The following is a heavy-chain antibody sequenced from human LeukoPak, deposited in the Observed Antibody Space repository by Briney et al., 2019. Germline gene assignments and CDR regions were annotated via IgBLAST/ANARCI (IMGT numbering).Heavy chain of an antibody. V-gene: IGHV4-38-2*02. CDR2: IYHSGST. Sequence: SETLSLTCTVSGYSISSGYYWGWIRQPPGKGLEWIGCIYHSGSTYYNPSLKSRVTISVDTSKNQFSLKLSSVTAADTAVYYCAREEDYGDYVHWGQGTLVTVSS. CDR3: AREEDYGDYVH. J-gene: IGHJ4*02. D-gene: IGHD4-17*01. CDR1: GYSISSGYY.